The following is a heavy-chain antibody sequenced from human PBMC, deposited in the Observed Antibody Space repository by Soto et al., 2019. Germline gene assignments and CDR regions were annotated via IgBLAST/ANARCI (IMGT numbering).Heavy chain of an antibody. CDR2: INPNSGGT. D-gene: IGHD6-19*01. Sequence: QVQLVQSGAEVKKPGASVKVSCKASGYTFNGYYMHWVRQAPGQGLEWMGWINPNSGGTNYAQKFQGRVTTTRDTSISTAYMELSRLRSDDTALYYCARGPYSSGGSWFDPWGQGTLVSVSS. CDR1: GYTFNGYY. CDR3: ARGPYSSGGSWFDP. V-gene: IGHV1-2*02. J-gene: IGHJ5*02.